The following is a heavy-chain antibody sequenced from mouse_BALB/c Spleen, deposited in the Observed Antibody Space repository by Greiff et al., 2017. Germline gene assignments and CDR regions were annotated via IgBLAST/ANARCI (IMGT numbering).Heavy chain of an antibody. D-gene: IGHD2-1*01. CDR3: ARAGNYPLAMDY. CDR2: IYPGDGDT. J-gene: IGHJ4*01. CDR1: GYAFSSYW. Sequence: VKLQQSGAELVRPGSSVKISCKASGYAFSSYWMNWVKQRPGQGLEWIGQIYPGDGDTNYNGKFKGKATLTADKSSSTAYMQLSSLTSEDSAVYFCARAGNYPLAMDYWGQGTSVTVSS. V-gene: IGHV1-80*01.